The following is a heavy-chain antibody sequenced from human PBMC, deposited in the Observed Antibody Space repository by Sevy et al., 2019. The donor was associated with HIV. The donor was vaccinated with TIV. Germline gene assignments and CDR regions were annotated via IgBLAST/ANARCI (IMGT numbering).Heavy chain of an antibody. V-gene: IGHV3-30*04. J-gene: IGHJ4*02. CDR1: GFTFSNYA. Sequence: GGSLRLSCVASGFTFSNYAMYWVRQAPGKGLEWVALISYNGRSKDYSDSVKGRFTISRDSSNNNLYLQMNSLRAEDTAVYYCARGSGWRTEYYFDYWGQGILVTVSS. CDR3: ARGSGWRTEYYFDY. CDR2: ISYNGRSK. D-gene: IGHD6-19*01.